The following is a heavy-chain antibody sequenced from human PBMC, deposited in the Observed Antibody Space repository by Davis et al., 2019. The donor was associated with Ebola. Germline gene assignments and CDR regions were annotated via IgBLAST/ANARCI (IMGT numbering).Heavy chain of an antibody. CDR1: VGTFSSYA. CDR3: ARGAVTTGGTLGILYYYYYYGMDV. J-gene: IGHJ6*02. D-gene: IGHD4-17*01. Sequence: SVPVSCMASVGTFSSYAISWVRPAPGQGLEWMGRIIPILGIAHYAQKFQGRVTITADKSTSTAYMELSSLRSEDTAVYYCARGAVTTGGTLGILYYYYYYGMDVWGQGTTVTVSS. V-gene: IGHV1-69*04. CDR2: IIPILGIA.